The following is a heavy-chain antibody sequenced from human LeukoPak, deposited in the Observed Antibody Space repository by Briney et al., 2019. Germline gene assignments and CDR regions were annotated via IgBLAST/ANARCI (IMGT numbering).Heavy chain of an antibody. V-gene: IGHV3-30*01. CDR1: GFTFSSYA. CDR3: ARDGAIVVVPAANNWFDP. CDR2: ISYDGSNK. J-gene: IGHJ5*02. D-gene: IGHD2-2*01. Sequence: GRSLRLSCAASGFTFSSYAMHWVRQAPGKGLEWVAVISYDGSNKYYADSVKGRSTISRDNSKNTLYLQMNSLRAEDTAVYYCARDGAIVVVPAANNWFDPWGQGTLVTVSS.